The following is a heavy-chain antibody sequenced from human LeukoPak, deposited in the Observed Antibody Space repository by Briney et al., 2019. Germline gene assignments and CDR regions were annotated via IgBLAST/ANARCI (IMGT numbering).Heavy chain of an antibody. V-gene: IGHV3-9*01. Sequence: GGSLRLSCTAFGFTFDDYAMHWVRQAPGKGLEWVSGISWNSGSIGYADSVKGRFTISRDNAKNSLYLQMNSLRTEDTALYYCTKLYGYSYGYIDYWGQGTLVTVSS. CDR2: ISWNSGSI. CDR3: TKLYGYSYGYIDY. J-gene: IGHJ4*02. CDR1: GFTFDDYA. D-gene: IGHD5-18*01.